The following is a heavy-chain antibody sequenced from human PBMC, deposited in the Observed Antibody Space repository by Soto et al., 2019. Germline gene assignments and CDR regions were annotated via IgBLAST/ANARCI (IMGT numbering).Heavy chain of an antibody. CDR3: AIEVWGRGGHYLDS. CDR1: GGTFNSFG. V-gene: IGHV1-69*01. Sequence: QVHVVQSGAEVKKPWSSVKVTCKSFGGTFNSFGINWVRQAPGQGLEYMGGIIPAFGTTYFAQRFRDRVTLVADGSSTTSYMELSSLTSDDTATYYCAIEVWGRGGHYLDSWGQGTLVTVSS. J-gene: IGHJ4*02. CDR2: IIPAFGTT. D-gene: IGHD7-27*01.